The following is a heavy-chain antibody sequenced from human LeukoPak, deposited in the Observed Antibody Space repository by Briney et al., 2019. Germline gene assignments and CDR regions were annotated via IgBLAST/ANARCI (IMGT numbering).Heavy chain of an antibody. Sequence: GASVKVSCKASGGTFSSYAISWVRQAPGQGLEWMGGIIPIFGTANYAQKFQGRVTITADKSTSTAYMELSSLRSEDTAVYYCAYTSPLGRIAAQDWGQGTLVTVSS. CDR2: IIPIFGTA. D-gene: IGHD6-6*01. V-gene: IGHV1-69*06. CDR1: GGTFSSYA. J-gene: IGHJ4*02. CDR3: AYTSPLGRIAAQD.